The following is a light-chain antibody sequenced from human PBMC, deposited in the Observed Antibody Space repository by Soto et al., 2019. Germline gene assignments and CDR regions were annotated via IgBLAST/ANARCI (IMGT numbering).Light chain of an antibody. J-gene: IGKJ4*01. CDR2: AAS. CDR3: QQYYSYPLT. Sequence: AIRMTQSPSSLSASTGDRVTITCRASQGISSYLAWYQQKPGKAPKLLIYAASTLQSGVPSRFSGSGAGTDFTLTISCLQSEDVANYYCQQYYSYPLTFGGGTKVEIK. CDR1: QGISSY. V-gene: IGKV1-8*01.